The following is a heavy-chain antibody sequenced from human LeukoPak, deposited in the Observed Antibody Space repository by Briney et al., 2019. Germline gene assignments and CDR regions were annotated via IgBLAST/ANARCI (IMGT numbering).Heavy chain of an antibody. CDR3: ARVPRRHHGLDP. J-gene: IGHJ5*02. D-gene: IGHD1-14*01. V-gene: IGHV1-2*02. CDR2: INPNSGGT. Sequence: ASVKVSCKASGYTFTSYYMHWVRQAPGQGLEWMGWINPNSGGTNYAQKFQGRVTMTRDTSISTAYMELSRLRSDDTAVYYCARVPRRHHGLDPWGQGTLVTVSS. CDR1: GYTFTSYY.